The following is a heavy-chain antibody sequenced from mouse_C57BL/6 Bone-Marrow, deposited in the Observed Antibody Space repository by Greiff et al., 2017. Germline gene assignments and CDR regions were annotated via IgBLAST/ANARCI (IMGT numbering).Heavy chain of an antibody. CDR1: GYTFISYG. D-gene: IGHD1-1*01. V-gene: IGHV1-81*01. Sequence: QVQLQQPGAELARPGASVKLSCKAPGYTFISYGTSGVKQRTGQGFEGIGEIYPRRGNTNHNEKFKGKATLTANKSSSTAYMELRSLTSEDSAVYFCAGYRITTGYFDYWGQGTTLTVSS. CDR3: AGYRITTGYFDY. CDR2: IYPRRGNT. J-gene: IGHJ2*01.